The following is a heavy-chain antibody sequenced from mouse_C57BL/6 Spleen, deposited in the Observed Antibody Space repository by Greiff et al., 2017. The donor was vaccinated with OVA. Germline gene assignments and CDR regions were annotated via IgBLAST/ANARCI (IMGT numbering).Heavy chain of an antibody. CDR1: GYAFSSYW. V-gene: IGHV1-80*01. J-gene: IGHJ1*03. CDR2: IYPGDGDP. Sequence: QVQLQQSGAELVKPGASVKISCKASGYAFSSYWMNWVKQRPGKGLEWIGQIYPGDGDPNYNGKFKGKATLTADKSSSTAYMQLSSLTSEDSAVYFCASTSVVAKGYFDVWGTGTTVTVSS. CDR3: ASTSVVAKGYFDV. D-gene: IGHD1-1*01.